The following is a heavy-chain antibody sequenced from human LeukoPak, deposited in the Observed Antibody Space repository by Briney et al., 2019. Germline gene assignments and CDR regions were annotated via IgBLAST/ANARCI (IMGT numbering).Heavy chain of an antibody. CDR2: INPSGGST. Sequence: GASVKVSCKASGYTFTSYYMHWVRQAPGQGLEWMGIINPSGGSTTYAQKFQGRVTMTRDTSTSTVHMELSSPRSEDTAVYYCARVSSGYEGSDYWGQGTLVTVSS. CDR1: GYTFTSYY. D-gene: IGHD5-12*01. V-gene: IGHV1-46*01. J-gene: IGHJ4*02. CDR3: ARVSSGYEGSDY.